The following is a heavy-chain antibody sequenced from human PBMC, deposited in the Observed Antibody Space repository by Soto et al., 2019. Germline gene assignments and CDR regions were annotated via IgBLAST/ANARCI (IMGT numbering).Heavy chain of an antibody. V-gene: IGHV3-30*18. CDR3: AKDKGWDSGSLMTFDY. CDR2: ISYDGSNK. D-gene: IGHD1-26*01. J-gene: IGHJ4*02. Sequence: PGGSLRLSCAASGFTFSSYGMHWVRQAPGKGLEWVAVISYDGSNKYYADSVKGRFTISRDNSKNTLYLQMNSLRAKDTAVYYCAKDKGWDSGSLMTFDYWGQGTLVTVSS. CDR1: GFTFSSYG.